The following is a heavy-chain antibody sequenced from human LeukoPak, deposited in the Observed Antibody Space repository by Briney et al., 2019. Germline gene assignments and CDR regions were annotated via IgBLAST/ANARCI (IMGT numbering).Heavy chain of an antibody. CDR3: ARHGLVDDAFDI. Sequence: SETLSLTCTVSGGSLSTYYWSWIRQPPGKGLEWIGYVYYSGSINYNPSLKSRVTISVDTSKNQFSLRLSSVTAADTAVYYCARHGLVDDAFDIWGQGTMVTVSS. D-gene: IGHD1-26*01. V-gene: IGHV4-59*08. CDR1: GGSLSTYY. J-gene: IGHJ3*02. CDR2: VYYSGSI.